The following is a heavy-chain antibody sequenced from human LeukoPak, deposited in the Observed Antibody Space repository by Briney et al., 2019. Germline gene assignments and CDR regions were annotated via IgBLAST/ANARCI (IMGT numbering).Heavy chain of an antibody. V-gene: IGHV1-69*05. D-gene: IGHD3-22*01. J-gene: IGHJ3*02. Sequence: GASVKVSCKASGGTFSSYAISWVRQAPGQGLEWMGGIIPIFGTANYAQKFQGRVTITTDESTSTAYMELSSLRSEDTAVYYCARVPDSSGYSVGNDAFDIWGQGTMVTVSS. CDR3: ARVPDSSGYSVGNDAFDI. CDR1: GGTFSSYA. CDR2: IIPIFGTA.